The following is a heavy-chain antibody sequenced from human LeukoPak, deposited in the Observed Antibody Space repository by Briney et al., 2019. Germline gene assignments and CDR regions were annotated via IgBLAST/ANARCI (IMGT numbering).Heavy chain of an antibody. CDR2: IDYAGGST. D-gene: IGHD3-10*01. CDR3: AATRVCGGVLLRPNCLYFED. J-gene: IGHJ4*02. V-gene: IGHV3-23*01. CDR1: GFTFNNYV. Sequence: GGSLRLSCAASGFTFNNYVMSWVRQAPGRGLEWVSGIDYAGGSTNYEDSVQGRFTVSIDNSKNTLYLQMNGLRAEDTAIYYCAATRVCGGVLLRPNCLYFEDWGQGTLVTVSS.